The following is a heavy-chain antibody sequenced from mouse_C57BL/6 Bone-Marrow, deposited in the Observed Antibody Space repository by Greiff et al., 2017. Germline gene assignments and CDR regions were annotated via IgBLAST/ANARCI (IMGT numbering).Heavy chain of an antibody. V-gene: IGHV1-66*01. CDR1: GYSFTSYY. D-gene: IGHD2-3*01. CDR2: IYPGSGNT. J-gene: IGHJ1*03. Sequence: QVQLQQSGPELVKPGASVKISCKASGYSFTSYYIHWVKQRPGQGLEWIGWIYPGSGNTKYNEKFKGKATLTADTSSSTAYMQLTSLTSEDSAVYYCARRGYDGYYLWYFDVWGTGTTVTVSS. CDR3: ARRGYDGYYLWYFDV.